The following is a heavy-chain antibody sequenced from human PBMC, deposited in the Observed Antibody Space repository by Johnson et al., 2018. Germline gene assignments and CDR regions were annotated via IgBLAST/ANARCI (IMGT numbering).Heavy chain of an antibody. CDR3: AKDASPSASRYLDYYYDYRDV. CDR2: ISYDGSNK. CDR1: GFTFNNYG. Sequence: QVQLVESGGGVVQPGRSLRLSCAASGFTFNNYGMYWVRQAPGKGLEWVAVISYDGSNKYYADSVKGRCTISSDNSKNTMNVKRNSLRAEDTAVYYSAKDASPSASRYLDYYYDYRDVWGKGTTVIVSS. J-gene: IGHJ6*03. V-gene: IGHV3-30*18. D-gene: IGHD1-1*01.